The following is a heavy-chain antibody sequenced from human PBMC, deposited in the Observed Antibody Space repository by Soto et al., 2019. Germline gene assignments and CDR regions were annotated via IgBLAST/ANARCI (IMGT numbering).Heavy chain of an antibody. Sequence: QVHLVESGGALVQPGGSLRLSCATSGFTLGDHYMSWIRQAPGKGLEFISYSSPRGTYKNYADSVKGRFTVSRDNAKNSFYLQVISLRPEDTGVYFCSRGGGSGVFDLWGQGTFVSVS. CDR1: GFTLGDHY. V-gene: IGHV3-11*05. J-gene: IGHJ5*02. D-gene: IGHD5-12*01. CDR3: SRGGGSGVFDL. CDR2: SSPRGTYK.